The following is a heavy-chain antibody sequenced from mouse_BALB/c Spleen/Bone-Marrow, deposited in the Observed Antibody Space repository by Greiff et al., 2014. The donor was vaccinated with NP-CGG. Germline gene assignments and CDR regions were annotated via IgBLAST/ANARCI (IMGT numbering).Heavy chain of an antibody. D-gene: IGHD2-3*01. CDR1: AADISRYW. CDR2: INPDSRTI. Sequence: PTPAADISRYWMTWVRQAPGKGLEWIGEINPDSRTINFTPSLKDKFIISRDNAKNTLYLQMSKVRSEDTALYYCARNGYYGWIAYWGQGTLVTVSA. CDR3: ARNGYYGWIAY. J-gene: IGHJ3*01. V-gene: IGHV4-1*02.